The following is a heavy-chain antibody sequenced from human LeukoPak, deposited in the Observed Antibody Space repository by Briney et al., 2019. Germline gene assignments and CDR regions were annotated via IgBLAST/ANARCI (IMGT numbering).Heavy chain of an antibody. CDR3: ARQSGSTAWFDP. Sequence: GESLKISCQGSGYRFTTFWISWVRQKPGKGLEWLGRIDPSDSYTKSSPSFQGHVTISGDKSVSTAYLQWSSLQASDTAIYYCARQSGSTAWFDPWGQGTLVTVSS. J-gene: IGHJ5*02. CDR1: GYRFTTFW. D-gene: IGHD5-12*01. V-gene: IGHV5-10-1*01. CDR2: IDPSDSYT.